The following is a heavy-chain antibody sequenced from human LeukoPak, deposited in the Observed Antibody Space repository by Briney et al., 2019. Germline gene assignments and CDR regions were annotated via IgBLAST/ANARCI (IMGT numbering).Heavy chain of an antibody. V-gene: IGHV4-34*01. J-gene: IGHJ3*02. D-gene: IGHD1-7*01. CDR3: ARGGTVTFLDI. CDR2: INHSGST. CDR1: GVSFIGYY. Sequence: PSETLSLTCAVYGVSFIGYYWSCIRQPPGKGLEWIGEINHSGSTNYNPSLKSRVTISLDTSKNQFSLKLSSVTAADTPVYYCARGGTVTFLDIWGQGTMVTVSS.